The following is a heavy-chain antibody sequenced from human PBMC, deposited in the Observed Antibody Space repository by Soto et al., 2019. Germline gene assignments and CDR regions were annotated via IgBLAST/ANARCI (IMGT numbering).Heavy chain of an antibody. V-gene: IGHV4-30-2*03. D-gene: IGHD3-9*01. CDR3: ARLRRPIGNSDWYYFDY. J-gene: IGHJ4*02. CDR2: IYHSGST. CDR1: GGSISSGGYS. Sequence: PSETLSLTCAVSGGSISSGGYSWSWIRQPPGKGLEWIGYIYHSGSTYYNPSLKSRVTISVDTSKNQFSLKLSSVTAADTAVYYCARLRRPIGNSDWYYFDYWGQGTLVTVSS.